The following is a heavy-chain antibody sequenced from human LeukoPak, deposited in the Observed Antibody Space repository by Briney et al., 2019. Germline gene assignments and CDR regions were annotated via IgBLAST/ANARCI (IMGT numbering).Heavy chain of an antibody. CDR3: ARLAYGSGSYFGY. J-gene: IGHJ4*02. CDR1: GGSISSYY. Sequence: PSETLSLTCTVSGGSISSYYWSWIRQPPGKGLEWIGYIYYSGSTNYNPSLKSRVTISVDTSKNQLSLKLSSVTAADTAVYYCARLAYGSGSYFGYWGQGTLVTVSS. CDR2: IYYSGST. D-gene: IGHD3-10*01. V-gene: IGHV4-59*08.